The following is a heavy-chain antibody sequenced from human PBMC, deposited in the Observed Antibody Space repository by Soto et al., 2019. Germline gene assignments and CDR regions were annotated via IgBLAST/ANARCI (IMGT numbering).Heavy chain of an antibody. D-gene: IGHD3-9*01. J-gene: IGHJ6*02. CDR1: GFTFSSYG. Sequence: GGSLRLSCAASGFTFSSYGMHWVRQAPGKGLEWVAVISYDGSNKYYADSVKGRFTISRDNSKNTLYLQMNSLRAEDTAVYYCAKDRYFYYYYGMDVWGQGTTVTVSS. V-gene: IGHV3-30*18. CDR3: AKDRYFYYYYGMDV. CDR2: ISYDGSNK.